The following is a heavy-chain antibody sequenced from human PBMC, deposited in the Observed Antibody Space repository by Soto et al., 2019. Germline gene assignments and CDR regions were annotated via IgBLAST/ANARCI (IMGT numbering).Heavy chain of an antibody. Sequence: ASVKVSCKTSGFTFIAYYIHWVRQAPGQGLEWVGWLNPNSGATTYAQRFQGRVNMTRDRSITTAYMDLSRLRADDTAVYYCARDMVSTIGNFDFWGQGSPVTVSS. CDR3: ARDMVSTIGNFDF. CDR1: GFTFIAYY. V-gene: IGHV1-2*02. J-gene: IGHJ4*02. CDR2: LNPNSGAT. D-gene: IGHD5-12*01.